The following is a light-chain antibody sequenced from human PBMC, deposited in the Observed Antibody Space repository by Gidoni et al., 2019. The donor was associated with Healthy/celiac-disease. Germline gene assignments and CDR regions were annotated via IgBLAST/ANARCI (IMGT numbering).Light chain of an antibody. Sequence: QSALTQPASVSGSPGQSITISWTGTSSDVGSYNLVSWYPQHPGKAPKLMIYEGSKPPSGVSNRFSGSKSGNTASLTISGLQAEDEADYYCCSYAGSSTYVFGTGTKVTVL. CDR1: SSDVGSYNL. V-gene: IGLV2-23*01. CDR2: EGS. CDR3: CSYAGSSTYV. J-gene: IGLJ1*01.